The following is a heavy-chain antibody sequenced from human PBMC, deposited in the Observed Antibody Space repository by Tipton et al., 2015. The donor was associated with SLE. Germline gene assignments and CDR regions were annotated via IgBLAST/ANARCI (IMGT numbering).Heavy chain of an antibody. CDR2: IRGKSYGGTT. CDR1: GFTFGDYG. CDR3: VKDRQVGGLESLV. V-gene: IGHV3-49*04. J-gene: IGHJ3*01. Sequence: SLRLSCTASGFTFGDYGLSWVRQAPGKGLEWVGFIRGKSYGGTTQYAASVKGRFTISRDNSKNTLYLQMNSLRAEDTAVYYCVKDRQVGGLESLVWGQGTMVTVSS. D-gene: IGHD1-26*01.